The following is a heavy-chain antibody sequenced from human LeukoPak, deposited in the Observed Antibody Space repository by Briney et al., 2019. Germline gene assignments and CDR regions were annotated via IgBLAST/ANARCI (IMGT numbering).Heavy chain of an antibody. CDR2: ISGRSDNT. J-gene: IGHJ6*04. Sequence: GGSLRLSCAASGFIFSNYAMYWVRQAPGKGLEWVSAISGRSDNTYYADSVKGRFTISRDNAKNSLYLQMNSLRAEDTAVYYCARICSSTSCDPPYDYYGMDVWGKGTTVTVSS. D-gene: IGHD2-2*01. CDR1: GFIFSNYA. CDR3: ARICSSTSCDPPYDYYGMDV. V-gene: IGHV3-21*01.